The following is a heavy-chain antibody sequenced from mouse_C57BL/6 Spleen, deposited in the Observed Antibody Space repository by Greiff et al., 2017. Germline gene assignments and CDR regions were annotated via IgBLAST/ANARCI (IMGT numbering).Heavy chain of an antibody. CDR3: TRRDYEYAMDY. CDR1: GFTFSDAW. Sequence: EVQVVESGGGLVQPGGSMKLSCAASGFTFSDAWMDWVRQSPEKGLEWVAEIRNKANNHATYYAESVKGRFTISRDDSKSSVYLQMNSLRAEDTGIYYCTRRDYEYAMDYWGQGTSVTVSS. V-gene: IGHV6-6*01. J-gene: IGHJ4*01. D-gene: IGHD2-4*01. CDR2: IRNKANNHAT.